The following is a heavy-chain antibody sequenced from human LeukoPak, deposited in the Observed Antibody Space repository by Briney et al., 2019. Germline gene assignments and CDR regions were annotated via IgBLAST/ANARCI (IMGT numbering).Heavy chain of an antibody. CDR3: ARDADPLTYYYDSSGYYFDY. V-gene: IGHV1-69*06. CDR2: IIPIFGTA. CDR1: VGTFTIYA. J-gene: IGHJ4*02. D-gene: IGHD3-22*01. Sequence: VASVTVSFKSSVGTFTIYAICWVRQAPGQGLEWMGRIIPIFGTANYAQKFQGRVTITADKSTSTAYMELSSLRSEDTAVYYCARDADPLTYYYDSSGYYFDYWGQGTLVTVSS.